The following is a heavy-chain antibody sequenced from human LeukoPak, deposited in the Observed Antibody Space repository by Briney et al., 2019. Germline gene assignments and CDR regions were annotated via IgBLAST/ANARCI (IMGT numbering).Heavy chain of an antibody. CDR2: ISGSDGST. V-gene: IGHV3-23*01. D-gene: IGHD3-22*01. J-gene: IGHJ6*02. CDR1: GFTFSSYA. CDR3: AKDDPVYYYDSSGYFAKTNGMDV. Sequence: GGSLRLSCAASGFTFSSYAMSWVRQAPGKGLEWVSAISGSDGSTYYADSVKGRFTISRDNSKNTLYLQMNSLRAEDTAVYYCAKDDPVYYYDSSGYFAKTNGMDVWGQGTTVTVSS.